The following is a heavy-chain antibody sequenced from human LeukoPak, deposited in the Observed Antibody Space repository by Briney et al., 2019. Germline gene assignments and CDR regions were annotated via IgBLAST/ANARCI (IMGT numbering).Heavy chain of an antibody. Sequence: GGSLRLSCAVYGFTFNIYGMHWVRQAPGRGREWVAFTRYDATKKYYADSGKDRLTISRDDSKNTIYLQMNSLRAEDTAVYYCAKDWGATEYWGQGTLVTVSS. CDR3: AKDWGATEY. D-gene: IGHD1-26*01. V-gene: IGHV3-30*02. J-gene: IGHJ4*02. CDR1: GFTFNIYG. CDR2: TRYDATKK.